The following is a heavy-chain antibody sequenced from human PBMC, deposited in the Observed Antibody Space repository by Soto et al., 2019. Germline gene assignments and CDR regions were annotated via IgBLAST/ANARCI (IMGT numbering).Heavy chain of an antibody. CDR2: ISGSGGST. Sequence: EVQLLESGGGLVQPGGYLRLYCAASGFTFSSYAMSWVRQAPGKGLEWVSAISGSGGSTYYADSVKGRFTISRDNSKNTLYLQMNSLRAEDTAVYYCAKVIVGATQYYYGIDVWGQGTTVTVSS. CDR3: AKVIVGATQYYYGIDV. V-gene: IGHV3-23*01. D-gene: IGHD1-26*01. J-gene: IGHJ6*02. CDR1: GFTFSSYA.